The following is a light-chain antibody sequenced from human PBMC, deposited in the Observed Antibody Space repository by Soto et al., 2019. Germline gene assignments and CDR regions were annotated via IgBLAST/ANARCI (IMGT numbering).Light chain of an antibody. CDR3: QQYGSSLL. CDR2: GAS. J-gene: IGKJ4*01. CDR1: QSVSSSY. V-gene: IGKV3-20*01. Sequence: EIVLTQSPGTLSLSPGERATLSCRASQSVSSSYLAWYQQKPGQAPRLLIYGASSRATGIPDRFSGSGSGTDFNLTISRLEPEDFAVYYCQQYGSSLLFGGGTKVEIK.